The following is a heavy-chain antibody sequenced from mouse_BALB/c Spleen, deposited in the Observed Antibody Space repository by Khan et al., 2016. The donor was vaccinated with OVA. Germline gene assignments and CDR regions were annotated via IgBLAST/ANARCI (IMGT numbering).Heavy chain of an antibody. CDR3: ARGSGNYRFAY. CDR1: GYIFTDFS. V-gene: IGHV1S137*01. J-gene: IGHJ3*01. D-gene: IGHD2-1*01. CDR2: LSTYYGDS. Sequence: VQLQQSGAELVRPGVSVKISCKGSGYIFTDFSMHWVKRSHAKSLEWIGVLSTYYGDSIYNQNFKDKATLTVEKSSSTAYMELARLTSEDSAIYYCARGSGNYRFAYWGQGTLVTVSA.